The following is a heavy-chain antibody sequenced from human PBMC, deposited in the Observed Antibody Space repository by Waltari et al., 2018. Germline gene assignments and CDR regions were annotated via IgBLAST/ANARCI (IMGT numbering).Heavy chain of an antibody. Sequence: QVQLQQWGAGLLKPSETLSLTCAAYGGSFSGYYWRWIRQPPGKGLEWIGEINHSGSTNNNPSLKSRVTISVDTSKNQFSLKLSSVTAADTAVYYCARAPGGIWVRAVDYWGQGTLVTVSS. CDR1: GGSFSGYY. J-gene: IGHJ4*02. CDR3: ARAPGGIWVRAVDY. D-gene: IGHD1-1*01. V-gene: IGHV4-34*01. CDR2: INHSGST.